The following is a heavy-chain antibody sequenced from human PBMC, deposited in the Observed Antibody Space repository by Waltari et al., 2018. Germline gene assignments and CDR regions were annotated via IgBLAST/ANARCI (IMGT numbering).Heavy chain of an antibody. Sequence: QVQLQQWGAGLLKPSETLSLTCAVYGGSFSGYYWSWIRQPPGKGLEWIGEINHSGSTNYNPSRKSRVTISVDTSKNQFSLKLSSVTAADTAVYYCARRGYYYGSGSPDYWGQGTLVTVSS. CDR3: ARRGYYYGSGSPDY. J-gene: IGHJ4*02. V-gene: IGHV4-34*01. CDR1: GGSFSGYY. D-gene: IGHD3-10*01. CDR2: INHSGST.